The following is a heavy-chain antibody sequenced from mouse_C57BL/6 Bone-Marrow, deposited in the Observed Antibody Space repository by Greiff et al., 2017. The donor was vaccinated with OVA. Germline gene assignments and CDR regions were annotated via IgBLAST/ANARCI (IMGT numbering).Heavy chain of an antibody. CDR3: ARGLLDY. Sequence: EVKLVESEGGLVQPGSSMKLSCTASGFTFSDYYMAWVRQVPEKGLEWVANINYDGSSTYYLDSLKSRFIISRDNAKNILYLQMSSLKSEDTATYYCARGLLDYWGQGTTLTVSS. CDR1: GFTFSDYY. CDR2: INYDGSST. V-gene: IGHV5-16*01. J-gene: IGHJ2*01.